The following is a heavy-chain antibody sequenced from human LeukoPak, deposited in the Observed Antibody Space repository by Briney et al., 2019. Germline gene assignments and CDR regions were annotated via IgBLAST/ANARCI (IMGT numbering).Heavy chain of an antibody. Sequence: GASVKVSCKASGYTFTGYYMHWVRQAPGQGLEWMGRINPNSGGTNYAQKFQGRVTRTRDTSISTAYMELSRLRSDDTAVYYCARLPRSGYSYGSDYWGQGTLVTVSS. CDR1: GYTFTGYY. CDR2: INPNSGGT. J-gene: IGHJ4*02. D-gene: IGHD5-18*01. CDR3: ARLPRSGYSYGSDY. V-gene: IGHV1-2*06.